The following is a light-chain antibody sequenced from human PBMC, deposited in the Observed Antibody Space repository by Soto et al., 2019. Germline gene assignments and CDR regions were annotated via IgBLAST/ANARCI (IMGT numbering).Light chain of an antibody. CDR3: SSYTTTGTQV. V-gene: IGLV2-14*03. CDR1: TSDVGGFDY. J-gene: IGLJ1*01. CDR2: DVS. Sequence: QPALAQPASLSWSPGQSITLSCSVTTSDVGGFDYVSWYQQHPGKVPKLMIFDVSNRPSGVSDRFSGSKSGNTASLTISGLQAEDEADYYCSSYTTTGTQVFGTGTKVTVL.